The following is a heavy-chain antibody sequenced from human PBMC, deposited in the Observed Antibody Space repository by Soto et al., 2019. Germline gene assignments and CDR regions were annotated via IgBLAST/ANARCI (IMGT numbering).Heavy chain of an antibody. J-gene: IGHJ4*02. V-gene: IGHV3-30-3*01. Sequence: QVQLVESGGGVVQPGRSLRLSCAASGFTFSSYAMHWVRQAPGKGLEWVAVISYDGSNKYYADSVKGRFTISRDNSKNTLYLQMNSLRAEDTAVYYCAREGVVAAAFLVYWGQGTLVTVSS. CDR2: ISYDGSNK. D-gene: IGHD2-15*01. CDR3: AREGVVAAAFLVY. CDR1: GFTFSSYA.